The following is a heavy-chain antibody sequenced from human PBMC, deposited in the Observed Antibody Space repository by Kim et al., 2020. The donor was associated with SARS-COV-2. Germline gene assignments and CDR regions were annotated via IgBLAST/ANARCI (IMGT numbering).Heavy chain of an antibody. V-gene: IGHV3-30*01. J-gene: IGHJ4*02. D-gene: IGHD2-15*01. CDR3: ARDSRDGGSPLGSFDY. Sequence: SVKGRFTISRDNSKNTLYLQMNSLRAEDTAVYYCARDSRDGGSPLGSFDYWGQGTLVTVSS.